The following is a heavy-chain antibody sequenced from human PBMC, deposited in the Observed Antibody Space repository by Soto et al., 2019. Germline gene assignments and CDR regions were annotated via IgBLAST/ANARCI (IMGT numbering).Heavy chain of an antibody. CDR1: GFTFSSYG. Sequence: GGSLRLSCAASGFTFSSYGMHWVRQAPGKGLEWVAVISYDGSNKYYADSVKGRFTISRDNSKNTLYLQMNSLRAEDTAVYYCAKQGNYYGSGSSFDSWGQGTLVTVSS. J-gene: IGHJ4*02. CDR2: ISYDGSNK. V-gene: IGHV3-30*18. D-gene: IGHD3-10*01. CDR3: AKQGNYYGSGSSFDS.